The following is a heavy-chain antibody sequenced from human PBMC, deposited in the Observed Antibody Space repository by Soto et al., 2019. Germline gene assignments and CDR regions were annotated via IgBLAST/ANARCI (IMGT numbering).Heavy chain of an antibody. J-gene: IGHJ4*02. Sequence: QVQLVESGGGVVQPGRSLRLSCAASGFTFSSYGMHWVRQAPGKGLEWVAVISYDGSNKYYADSVKGRFTISRDNSKNTMYLQMNSLRAEDTAVYYCANDPLWPSSGWSVLDYWGQGTLVTVSS. D-gene: IGHD6-19*01. CDR3: ANDPLWPSSGWSVLDY. V-gene: IGHV3-30*18. CDR2: ISYDGSNK. CDR1: GFTFSSYG.